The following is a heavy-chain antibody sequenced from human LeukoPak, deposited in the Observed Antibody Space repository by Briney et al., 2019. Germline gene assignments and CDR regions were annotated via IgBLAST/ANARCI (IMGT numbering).Heavy chain of an antibody. CDR3: AKVGGYCSGGSCQDY. Sequence: GGSLRLSCAASGFTFSSYAMSWARQAPGKGLEWVSAISGSGGSTYYADSVKGRFTISRDNSKNTLYLQMNSLRAEDTAVYYCAKVGGYCSGGSCQDYWGQGTLVTVSS. D-gene: IGHD2-15*01. CDR2: ISGSGGST. J-gene: IGHJ4*02. CDR1: GFTFSSYA. V-gene: IGHV3-23*01.